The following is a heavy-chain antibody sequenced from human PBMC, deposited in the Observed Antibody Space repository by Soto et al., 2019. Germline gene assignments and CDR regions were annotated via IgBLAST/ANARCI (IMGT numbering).Heavy chain of an antibody. CDR1: GLTFSSYS. CDR3: ALEVETRYYYYGRVV. J-gene: IGHJ6*02. V-gene: IGHV3-48*02. Sequence: EVQLVESGGGLVQRGGSLRLSCAASGLTFSSYSMNWVRQAPGKGLEWVSYISSSSSTIYYADSVKGRFTISRDNAKNPLDLQIDSLRDDETAVHDCALEVETRYYYYGRVVCGQG. CDR2: ISSSSSTI. D-gene: IGHD2-2*01.